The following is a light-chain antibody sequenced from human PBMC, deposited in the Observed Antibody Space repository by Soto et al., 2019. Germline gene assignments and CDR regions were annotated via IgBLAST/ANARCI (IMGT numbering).Light chain of an antibody. Sequence: EIVMTHSPATLSVFPWEKATLSCGASQSVSSNLAWYQQKPGQAPRLLIYGASTRATGIPARFSGSGSGTEFTLSISSLQSEYFAVYYCQQYNKWPTFGHGTKVDIK. V-gene: IGKV3-15*01. J-gene: IGKJ1*01. CDR3: QQYNKWPT. CDR2: GAS. CDR1: QSVSSN.